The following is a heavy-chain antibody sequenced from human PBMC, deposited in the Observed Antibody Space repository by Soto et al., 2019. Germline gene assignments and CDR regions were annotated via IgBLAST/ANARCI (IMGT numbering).Heavy chain of an antibody. CDR3: ARVRIPDAFDI. Sequence: QVHLVQSGAEVKKPGASVKVSCKASRDTFTGYYMHWVRQAPGQGLEWMGWINPNSGGPNYAQKFQGRATMTRDTSISTVYMELSRLRSDDTAVYYCARVRIPDAFDIWGRGTMVTVAS. CDR1: RDTFTGYY. CDR2: INPNSGGP. J-gene: IGHJ3*02. V-gene: IGHV1-2*02.